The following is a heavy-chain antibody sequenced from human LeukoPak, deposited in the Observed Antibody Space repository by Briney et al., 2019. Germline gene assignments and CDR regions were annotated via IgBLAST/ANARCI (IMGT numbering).Heavy chain of an antibody. J-gene: IGHJ3*02. CDR3: ARDRRRLRGMNGDGDAFDI. V-gene: IGHV3-53*01. CDR2: IYSDGSI. D-gene: IGHD1-1*01. CDR1: GFSVGGNY. Sequence: PGGSLRLSCAASGFSVGGNYISWVRQAPGKGLEWVSMIYSDGSIFRADSVKGRFTMSRDNSRNTLDLQMNSLRVEDTAVYFCARDRRRLRGMNGDGDAFDIWGQGTMVTASS.